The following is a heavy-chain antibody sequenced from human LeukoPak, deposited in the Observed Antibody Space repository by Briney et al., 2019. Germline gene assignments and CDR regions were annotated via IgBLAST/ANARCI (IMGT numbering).Heavy chain of an antibody. Sequence: ASVKVSCKASGYTFTNYGISWVRQAPGQGLEWMGWISAYSGHTKYVQRLQGRVTMTTDTSTSTVYMELRSLRSDDMAVYYCARDLTHRRNYDNSGYQIVPAFWGQGTLVTVSS. CDR1: GYTFTNYG. D-gene: IGHD3-22*01. V-gene: IGHV1-18*03. CDR2: ISAYSGHT. CDR3: ARDLTHRRNYDNSGYQIVPAF. J-gene: IGHJ4*02.